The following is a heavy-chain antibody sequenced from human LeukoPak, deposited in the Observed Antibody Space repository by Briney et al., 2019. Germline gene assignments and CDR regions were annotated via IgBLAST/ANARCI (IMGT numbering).Heavy chain of an antibody. CDR1: GFTFSAYG. D-gene: IGHD6-19*01. Sequence: QPGGSLRLSCAASGFTFSAYGMNWVRQAPGKGLEWVSYISSSRSAIYYADSVKGRFTISRDNAKNSLYLQMNSLRDEDTAVYYCARKVAATTDFDFWGQGTLVTVSS. J-gene: IGHJ4*02. CDR3: ARKVAATTDFDF. V-gene: IGHV3-48*02. CDR2: ISSSRSAI.